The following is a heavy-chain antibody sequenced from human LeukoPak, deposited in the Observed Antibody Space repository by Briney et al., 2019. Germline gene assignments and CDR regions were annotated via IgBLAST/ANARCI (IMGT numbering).Heavy chain of an antibody. V-gene: IGHV3-7*01. J-gene: IGHJ4*02. CDR1: GLTVSNHW. CDR2: IREERGQE. D-gene: IGHD3-16*01. Sequence: EGSLRLSCVASGLTVSNHWMSWVRQAPGKGLEWVANIREERGQEYYVDSVKGRFTISRDNSKNTLYLQMNSLRAEDTAVYYCAKDFFPKTSVYYFDSWGQGTLVTVSS. CDR3: AKDFFPKTSVYYFDS.